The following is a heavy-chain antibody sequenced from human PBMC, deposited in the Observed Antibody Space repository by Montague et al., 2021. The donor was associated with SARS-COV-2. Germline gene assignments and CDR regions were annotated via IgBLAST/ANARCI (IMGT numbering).Heavy chain of an antibody. V-gene: IGHV4-39*01. Sequence: SETLSLTCTVSSDSISSRCYCWAWLRPSPGKGLEWIGNICYGGSTYYNPTIRSRAGMSAETSKCQFSLTLYSATAADTSIYYCARRRARSTVVSQAVFDLWGQGTMVIVSS. CDR2: ICYGGST. CDR1: SDSISSRCYC. D-gene: IGHD4-23*01. CDR3: ARRRARSTVVSQAVFDL. J-gene: IGHJ3*01.